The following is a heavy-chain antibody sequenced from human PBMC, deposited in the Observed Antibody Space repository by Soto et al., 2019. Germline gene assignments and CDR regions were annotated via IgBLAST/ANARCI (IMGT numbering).Heavy chain of an antibody. Sequence: QVQLVQSGAEVKKPGSSVKVACKASGGTFSSYAISWVRQAPGQGLEWMGGIIPIFGTANYAQKFQGRVTISADESTSTAYMELSSLRSEDTAVYYCARDSGNDYVWGRYRYPSDYYYGMDVRGQGTTVTVSS. J-gene: IGHJ6*02. D-gene: IGHD3-16*02. CDR1: GGTFSSYA. V-gene: IGHV1-69*12. CDR2: IIPIFGTA. CDR3: ARDSGNDYVWGRYRYPSDYYYGMDV.